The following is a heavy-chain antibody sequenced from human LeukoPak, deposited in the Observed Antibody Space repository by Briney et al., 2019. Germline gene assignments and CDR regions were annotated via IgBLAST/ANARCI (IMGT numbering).Heavy chain of an antibody. CDR2: IIPIFGTT. V-gene: IGHV1-69*01. J-gene: IGHJ4*02. CDR1: GGTFSNYA. CDR3: ARGRQDYGDYNYFDY. D-gene: IGHD4-17*01. Sequence: SVKVSCKASGGTFSNYAISWVRQAPGQGLEWMGGIIPIFGTTNYAQKFQGRVTITADESTSTAYMELSSLRSEDTAVYYCARGRQDYGDYNYFDYWGQGTLVTVSS.